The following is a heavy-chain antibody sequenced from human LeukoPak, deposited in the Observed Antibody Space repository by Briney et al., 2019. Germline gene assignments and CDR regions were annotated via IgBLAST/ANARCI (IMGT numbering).Heavy chain of an antibody. V-gene: IGHV4-38-2*02. Sequence: TSETLSLTCTVSGGSISSGYYWGWIRQPPGKGLEWIGSIYHSGSTYYNPSLKSRVTISVDTSKNQFSLKLSSVTAADTAVYYCARSYDYVWGSYSDYWGQGTLVTVSS. D-gene: IGHD3-16*01. CDR2: IYHSGST. CDR3: ARSYDYVWGSYSDY. CDR1: GGSISSGYY. J-gene: IGHJ4*02.